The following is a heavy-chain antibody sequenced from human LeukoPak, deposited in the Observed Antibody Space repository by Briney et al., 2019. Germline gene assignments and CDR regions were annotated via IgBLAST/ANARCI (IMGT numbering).Heavy chain of an antibody. J-gene: IGHJ3*02. CDR3: AREDGAAAGWGTMGAFDI. Sequence: ASVKVSCKASGYTFTGYYMHWVRQAPGQGLEWMGWINPNSGGTNYAQKFQGRVTMTRATSISTAYMELSRLRSDDTAVYYCAREDGAAAGWGTMGAFDIWGQGTMVTVSS. CDR1: GYTFTGYY. CDR2: INPNSGGT. V-gene: IGHV1-2*02. D-gene: IGHD6-13*01.